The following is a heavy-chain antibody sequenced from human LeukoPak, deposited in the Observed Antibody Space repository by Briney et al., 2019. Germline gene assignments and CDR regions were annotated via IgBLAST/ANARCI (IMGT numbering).Heavy chain of an antibody. CDR1: GYTFSSYS. V-gene: IGHV3-21*01. Sequence: GGSLRLSCLASGYTFSSYSINWVRQAPGKGLEWVSSISVRSNYIYYANSVSGRFRISRDDARDSLYMQMNSLRAEVTAVYYCVKLRRNSDSSGFYYYYDFWGQGTLVSVSS. CDR3: VKLRRNSDSSGFYYYYDF. J-gene: IGHJ4*02. D-gene: IGHD3-22*01. CDR2: ISVRSNYI.